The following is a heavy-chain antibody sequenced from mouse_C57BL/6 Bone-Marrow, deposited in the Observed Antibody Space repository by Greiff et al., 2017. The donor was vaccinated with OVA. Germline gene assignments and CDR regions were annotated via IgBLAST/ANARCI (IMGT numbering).Heavy chain of an antibody. CDR2: IYPGDGDT. CDR3: AKLVFDY. J-gene: IGHJ2*01. D-gene: IGHD4-1*01. V-gene: IGHV1-82*01. Sequence: QVQLQQSGPELVKPGASVKLSCKASGYAFSSSWMNWVKQRPGKGLEWIGRIYPGDGDTNYNGKFKGKTTLTADKSSSTAYMQLSSLTSEDSAVYFCAKLVFDYWGKGITLTVSS. CDR1: GYAFSSSW.